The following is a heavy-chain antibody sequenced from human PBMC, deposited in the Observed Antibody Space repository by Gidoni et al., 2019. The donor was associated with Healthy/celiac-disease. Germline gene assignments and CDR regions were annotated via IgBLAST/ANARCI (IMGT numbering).Heavy chain of an antibody. V-gene: IGHV3-33*01. CDR3: AFQIVERLLQFDY. Sequence: GLEWVAVIWYDGSNKYYADSVKVRFTISRDNSKNTLYLQMNSLRAEDTAVYYCAFQIVERLLQFDYWGQGTLVTVSS. D-gene: IGHD2-21*01. CDR2: IWYDGSNK. J-gene: IGHJ4*02.